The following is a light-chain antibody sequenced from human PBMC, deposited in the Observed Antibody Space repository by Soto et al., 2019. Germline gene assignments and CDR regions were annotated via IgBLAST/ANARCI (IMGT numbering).Light chain of an antibody. CDR3: QQYGSSGCFT. Sequence: EIVLTQSPGTLSLSPGERATLSCRASQSVSSSYLAWYQQKPGQAPRLLIYGASSRATGIPDRFSGSGSGTEFTLTISRREPEDFAVYYCQQYGSSGCFTFGRGTKVDIK. CDR1: QSVSSSY. CDR2: GAS. V-gene: IGKV3-20*01. J-gene: IGKJ3*01.